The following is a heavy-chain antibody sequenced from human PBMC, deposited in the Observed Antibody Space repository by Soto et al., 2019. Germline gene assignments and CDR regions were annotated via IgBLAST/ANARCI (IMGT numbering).Heavy chain of an antibody. CDR3: ARAHYGGTTYTNWYFEL. Sequence: ASVKVSCKASGYTFTSYAMHWVRQAPGQRLEWMGWINAGNGNTKYSQKFQGRVTITRDTSASTAYMELSSLRSEDTAVYYCARAHYGGTTYTNWYFELWGRGTLVTVSS. V-gene: IGHV1-3*01. J-gene: IGHJ2*01. CDR2: INAGNGNT. D-gene: IGHD4-17*01. CDR1: GYTFTSYA.